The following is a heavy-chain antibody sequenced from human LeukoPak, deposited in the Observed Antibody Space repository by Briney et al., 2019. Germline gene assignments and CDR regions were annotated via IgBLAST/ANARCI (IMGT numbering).Heavy chain of an antibody. Sequence: GGSLRLSCAASGFTFSSFWMSWVRQAPGKGLEWVANIKQDGSAKFYVDSVKGRFTISRDNAKNSLYLQTNSLGAEDTAVYYCATSNDSSGCDWGQGTLVTVSS. J-gene: IGHJ4*02. CDR3: ATSNDSSGCD. CDR1: GFTFSSFW. D-gene: IGHD3-22*01. CDR2: IKQDGSAK. V-gene: IGHV3-7*01.